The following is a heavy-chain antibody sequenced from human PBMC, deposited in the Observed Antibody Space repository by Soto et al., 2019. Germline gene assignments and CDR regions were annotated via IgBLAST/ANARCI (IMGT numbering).Heavy chain of an antibody. J-gene: IGHJ4*02. CDR3: ASYVNGHDNYATIGYYFDH. Sequence: QVQLIQFGAEVKKPGASVKVSCRASGYTFTKFHIHWVRQAPGQGLEWMGMIAPRGGVTRDAPRSQGRITMTSDTSTSSVDMELRGMTSSDTAVYNCASYVNGHDNYATIGYYFDHWGPGTLVTVSS. V-gene: IGHV1-46*01. D-gene: IGHD3-10*02. CDR2: IAPRGGVT. CDR1: GYTFTKFH.